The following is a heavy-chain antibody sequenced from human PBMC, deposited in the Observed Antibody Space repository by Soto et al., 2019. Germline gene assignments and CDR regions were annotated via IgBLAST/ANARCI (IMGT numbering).Heavy chain of an antibody. CDR3: AHSTSMVPRALDC. D-gene: IGHD5-18*01. J-gene: IGHJ4*02. Sequence: QITLKESGPTLVKPTQPLTLTCTFPGFSLSTNGVGVGWIRHPPGKALEWLALFYWNDDKRYSPSLRSRLAVPQDTSKDQVDLTVTTVDPVDTAAYCCAHSTSMVPRALDCWGQGTLITVSS. V-gene: IGHV2-5*01. CDR1: GFSLSTNGVG. CDR2: FYWNDDK.